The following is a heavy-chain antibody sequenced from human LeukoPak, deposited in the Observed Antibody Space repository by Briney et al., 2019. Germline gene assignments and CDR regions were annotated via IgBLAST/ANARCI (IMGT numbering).Heavy chain of an antibody. D-gene: IGHD2-2*01. CDR3: VRVVPAANYYYYGMDV. CDR1: GFTFSSYS. J-gene: IGHJ6*02. V-gene: IGHV3-21*01. Sequence: GGSLRLSCAASGFTFSSYSMNWVRQAPGRGLEWVSSISSSSSYIYYADSVKGRFTFSRDNAKNSLYLQMNSLRAEDTAVYYCVRVVPAANYYYYGMDVWGQGTTVTVSS. CDR2: ISSSSSYI.